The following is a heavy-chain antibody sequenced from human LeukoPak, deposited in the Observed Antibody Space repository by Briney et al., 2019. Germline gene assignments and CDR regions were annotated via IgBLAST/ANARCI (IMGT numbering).Heavy chain of an antibody. V-gene: IGHV4-59*01. J-gene: IGHJ4*02. Sequence: SETLSLTCTVSGGSISSYYWSWIRQPPGKGLEWIGYIYYSGSTNYNPSLKSRVTISVDTSKNQFSLKLSSVTAADTAVYYCARHAMAGGDDCWGQGTLVTVSS. CDR1: GGSISSYY. D-gene: IGHD2-2*01. CDR2: IYYSGST. CDR3: ARHAMAGGDDC.